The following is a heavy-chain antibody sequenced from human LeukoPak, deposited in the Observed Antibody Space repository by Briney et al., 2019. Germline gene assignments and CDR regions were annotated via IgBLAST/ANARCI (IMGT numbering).Heavy chain of an antibody. J-gene: IGHJ4*02. CDR2: ISGRDSNT. D-gene: IGHD4-23*01. CDR1: GFTFSIYG. Sequence: GGSLRLSCAASGFTFSIYGVRWVRQAPGKGLEWVSTISGRDSNTYYADSVEGRFIISRDNSRNTLYLQMNSLRAEDTAVYYCARRSDYGGNGNYFDYWGQGAPVTVSS. V-gene: IGHV3-23*01. CDR3: ARRSDYGGNGNYFDY.